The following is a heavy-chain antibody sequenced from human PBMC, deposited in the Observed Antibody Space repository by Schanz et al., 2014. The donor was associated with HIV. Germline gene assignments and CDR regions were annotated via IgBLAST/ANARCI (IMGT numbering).Heavy chain of an antibody. CDR2: ISWSETKI. Sequence: LVESGGGLVQPGRSLRLSCAASGFTFDDYAMHWVRQAPGKGLEWGSGISWSETKIGYADSVKGRFTISRDNAKKFLYLQMNSLRIEDTAIYYCARHLPGGLFSPLNLWGQGTLVTVSS. V-gene: IGHV3-9*01. CDR1: GFTFDDYA. J-gene: IGHJ5*02. CDR3: ARHLPGGLFSPLNL. D-gene: IGHD3-16*01.